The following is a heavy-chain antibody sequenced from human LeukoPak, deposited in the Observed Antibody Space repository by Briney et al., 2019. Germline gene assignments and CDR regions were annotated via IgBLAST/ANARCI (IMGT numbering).Heavy chain of an antibody. CDR3: ARSRVAASYFDY. Sequence: ASVKVSCTASGYTFTSYYMHWVRLAPGQGLEWMGIINPSGGSTSYAQKFQGRVTMTRDTSTSTVYMELSSLRSEDTAVYYCARSRVAASYFDYWGQGTLVTVSS. CDR2: INPSGGST. V-gene: IGHV1-46*01. CDR1: GYTFTSYY. D-gene: IGHD6-13*01. J-gene: IGHJ4*02.